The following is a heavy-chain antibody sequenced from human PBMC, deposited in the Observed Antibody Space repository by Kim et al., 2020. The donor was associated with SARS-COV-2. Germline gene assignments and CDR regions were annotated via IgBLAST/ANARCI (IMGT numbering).Heavy chain of an antibody. V-gene: IGHV5-51*01. CDR3: ARPTVTTGGGFDY. Sequence: RYSPSFQGKVTISADKSISTAYLQWSSLKASDTAMYYCARPTVTTGGGFDYWGQGTLVTVSS. D-gene: IGHD4-4*01. J-gene: IGHJ4*02.